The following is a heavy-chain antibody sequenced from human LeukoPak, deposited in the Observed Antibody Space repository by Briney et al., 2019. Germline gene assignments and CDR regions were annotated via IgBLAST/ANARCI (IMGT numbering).Heavy chain of an antibody. J-gene: IGHJ5*02. D-gene: IGHD3/OR15-3a*01. CDR2: TSNGGST. Sequence: PSETLSLTCTVSGGSIGSYYWSWIRQPPGKGLEWIGYTSNGGSTNYSPSLESRLSISVDTSKHQISLRLNSVTAADTAVYYCARHVDWLDNWFDPWGQGTLVTVSS. CDR3: ARHVDWLDNWFDP. V-gene: IGHV4-59*08. CDR1: GGSIGSYY.